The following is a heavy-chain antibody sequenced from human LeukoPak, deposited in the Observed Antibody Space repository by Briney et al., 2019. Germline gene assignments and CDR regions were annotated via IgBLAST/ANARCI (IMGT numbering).Heavy chain of an antibody. V-gene: IGHV1-18*01. CDR3: ARNGCSAGSCYSQTVRFDS. J-gene: IGHJ4*02. CDR2: ISAYNGNT. D-gene: IGHD2-15*01. CDR1: GYTFTNYG. Sequence: ASVKVSCKASGYTFTNYGISWVRQAPGQGLEWMAWISAYNGNTDYAQKFQGRVTVTADTSTSTAYMELRSLRSDDTAVYYCARNGCSAGSCYSQTVRFDSWGQGTRVTVSS.